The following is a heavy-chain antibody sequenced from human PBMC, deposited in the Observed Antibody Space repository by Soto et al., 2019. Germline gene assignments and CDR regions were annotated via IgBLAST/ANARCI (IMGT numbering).Heavy chain of an antibody. D-gene: IGHD2-21*02. CDR3: ARDGDSYGFQFLFDY. V-gene: IGHV3-30-3*01. CDR2: ISYDGSNK. CDR1: GFTFSTYA. Sequence: QVQLVESGGGVVQPGRSLRLSCVASGFTFSTYAMHWVRQAPGKGLEWVAVISYDGSNKYYADSVKGRFTISRDNSKNTLYLQMNSLRAEDTAVYYCARDGDSYGFQFLFDYWGQGTLVTVSS. J-gene: IGHJ4*02.